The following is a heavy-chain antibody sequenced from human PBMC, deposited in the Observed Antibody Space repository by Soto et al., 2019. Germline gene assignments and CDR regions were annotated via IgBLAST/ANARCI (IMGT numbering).Heavy chain of an antibody. CDR2: IYYSGST. Sequence: QVQLQESGPGLVKPSQTLSLTCTVSGGSISSGGYYWSWLRQHPGKGLEWIGYIYYSGSTYYNPSLKSRVTISVDTSKNQFALKLSSVTAADTAVYYCARAYGDYDWFDPWGQGTLVTVSS. D-gene: IGHD4-17*01. V-gene: IGHV4-31*03. J-gene: IGHJ5*02. CDR1: GGSISSGGYY. CDR3: ARAYGDYDWFDP.